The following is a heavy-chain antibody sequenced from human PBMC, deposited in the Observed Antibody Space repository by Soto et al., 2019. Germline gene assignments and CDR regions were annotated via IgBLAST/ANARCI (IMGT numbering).Heavy chain of an antibody. D-gene: IGHD3-10*01. CDR2: IKSKTDGGTT. CDR1: GFTFSNAW. V-gene: IGHV3-15*01. CDR3: TRAPPYYYGSLDP. Sequence: GGSLRLSCAASGFTFSNAWMSWVRQAPGKGLEWVGRIKSKTDGGTTDYAAPVKGRFTISRDDSKSTLYLQMNSLKTEHTAVYYCTRAPPYYYGSLDPWGQGTLVTVSS. J-gene: IGHJ5*02.